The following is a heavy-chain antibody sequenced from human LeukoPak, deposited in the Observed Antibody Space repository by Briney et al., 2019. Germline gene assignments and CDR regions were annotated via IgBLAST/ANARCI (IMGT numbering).Heavy chain of an antibody. J-gene: IGHJ6*02. CDR1: GGSISSSSYY. CDR3: ARGGGGDFVDYGMDV. V-gene: IGHV4-61*05. CDR2: IYYSGST. Sequence: SETLSLTCTVSGGSISSSSYYWSWIRQPPGKGLEWIGYIYYSGSTNYNPSLKSRVTISVDTSKNQFSLKLSSVTAADTAVYYCARGGGGDFVDYGMDVWGQGTTVTVSS. D-gene: IGHD2-21*02.